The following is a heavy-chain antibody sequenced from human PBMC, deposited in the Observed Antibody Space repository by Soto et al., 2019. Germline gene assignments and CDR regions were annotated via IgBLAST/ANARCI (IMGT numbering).Heavy chain of an antibody. D-gene: IGHD3-16*01. CDR3: ANRDPYDYGYYYGMDV. V-gene: IGHV3-23*01. Sequence: GGSLRLSCVASGFTFSSFYMNWVRQAPGKGLEWVSTISGNGGSKYYADSVKGRFTISRDNSKNTLYLQMNRLRGEDTAGYYCANRDPYDYGYYYGMDVWGQGTTVTGSS. CDR2: ISGNGGSK. CDR1: GFTFSSFY. J-gene: IGHJ6*01.